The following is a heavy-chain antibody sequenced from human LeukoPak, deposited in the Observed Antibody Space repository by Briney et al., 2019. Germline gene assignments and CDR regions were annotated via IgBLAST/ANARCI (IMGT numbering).Heavy chain of an antibody. CDR1: GFTFSSYE. CDR3: AREGIQLGNSYYYYYGMDV. D-gene: IGHD5-18*01. CDR2: ISSSGSTI. V-gene: IGHV3-48*03. J-gene: IGHJ6*04. Sequence: PGGSLRLSCAASGFTFSSYEMNWVRQAPGKGLEWVSYISSSGSTIYYADSVKGRFTISRDNAKNSLYLQMNRLRAEDTAVYYCAREGIQLGNSYYYYYGMDVWGKGTTVTVSS.